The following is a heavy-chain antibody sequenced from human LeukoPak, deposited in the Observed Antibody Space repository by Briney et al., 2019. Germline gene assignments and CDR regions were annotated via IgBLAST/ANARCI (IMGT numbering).Heavy chain of an antibody. CDR3: ARGYMTVAGPINWFDP. D-gene: IGHD6-19*01. CDR2: INPNSGGT. Sequence: ASVKVSCKASGYTFSSYYMHWVRQAPGQGREWMGWINPNSGGTNYAQKFQGRVTMTRDTSISTAYMELSRLRSDDTAVYYCARGYMTVAGPINWFDPWGQGTLVTVSS. CDR1: GYTFSSYY. V-gene: IGHV1-2*02. J-gene: IGHJ5*02.